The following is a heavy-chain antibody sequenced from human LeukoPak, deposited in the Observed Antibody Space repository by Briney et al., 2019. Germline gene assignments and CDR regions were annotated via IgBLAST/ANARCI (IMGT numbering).Heavy chain of an antibody. CDR3: ARDRFARGPYGYYFYGMDV. CDR2: FYYSGST. Sequence: SQTLSLTCTVSGGSISSADYFWSWIRQHPGKGLEWIGYFYYSGSTYYNPSLKSRVTISVDTSKNHFSLKLSSVTAADTAVYYCARDRFARGPYGYYFYGMDVWGQGSTDTVSS. D-gene: IGHD4-17*01. V-gene: IGHV4-31*03. CDR1: GGSISSADYF. J-gene: IGHJ6*02.